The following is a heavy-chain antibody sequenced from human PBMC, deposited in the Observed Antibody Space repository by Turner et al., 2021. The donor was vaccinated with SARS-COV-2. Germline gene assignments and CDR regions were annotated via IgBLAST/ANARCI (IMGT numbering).Heavy chain of an antibody. V-gene: IGHV3-11*04. CDR2: LVTSGTTV. CDR3: FNPSGY. Sequence: GLGWVFLVTSGTTVYYADSVKGRFTISRDNAKKSLYLQMNSLRAEDTAVYYCFNPSGYWGQGTLVTVSS. J-gene: IGHJ4*02. D-gene: IGHD1-26*01.